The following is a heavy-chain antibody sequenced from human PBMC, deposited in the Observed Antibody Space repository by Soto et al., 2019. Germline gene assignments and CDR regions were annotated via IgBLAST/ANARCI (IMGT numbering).Heavy chain of an antibody. J-gene: IGHJ4*02. CDR3: ASGIAVADPDDY. Sequence: EVQLVESGGGLVKPGGSLRLSCAASGFTFSSYSMNWVHQAPGKGLEWVSSISSSSSYIYYADSVKGRFTISRDNAKNSLYLQMNSLRAEDTAVYYCASGIAVADPDDYWGQGTLVTVSS. CDR2: ISSSSSYI. D-gene: IGHD6-19*01. V-gene: IGHV3-21*01. CDR1: GFTFSSYS.